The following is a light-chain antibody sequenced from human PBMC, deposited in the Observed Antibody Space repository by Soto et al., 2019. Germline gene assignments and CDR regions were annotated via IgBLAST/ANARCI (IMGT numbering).Light chain of an antibody. CDR2: ATS. CDR1: QGIGVY. CDR3: QKYNSAPLT. Sequence: GDRVTISCRASQGIGVYLAWFQQKPGNVPKLLIYATSTLQSGVPSRFSGSGSGTDFTLTISSLQPEDVATYYCQKYNSAPLTFAGGTKVEIK. V-gene: IGKV1-27*01. J-gene: IGKJ4*01.